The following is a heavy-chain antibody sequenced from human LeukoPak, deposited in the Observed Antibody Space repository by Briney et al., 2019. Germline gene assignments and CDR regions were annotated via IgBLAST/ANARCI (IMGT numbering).Heavy chain of an antibody. V-gene: IGHV4-38-2*02. D-gene: IGHD3-9*01. CDR2: IYHSGST. CDR1: GHSISSGYY. J-gene: IGHJ4*02. Sequence: SETLSLTCAVSGHSISSGYYWGWIRPPPGKVLEWIGSIYHSGSTYYNPSLKSRVTISVDTSKNQFSLKLSSVTAADTAVYYCARDNYDILTGYDYWGQGTLVTVSS. CDR3: ARDNYDILTGYDY.